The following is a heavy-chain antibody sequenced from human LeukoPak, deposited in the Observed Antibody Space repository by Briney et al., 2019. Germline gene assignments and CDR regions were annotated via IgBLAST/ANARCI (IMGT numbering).Heavy chain of an antibody. CDR3: ARESGMIVVGLDY. Sequence: GASVKVSCKASGYTFTGYYMHWVRQAPGQGLEWMGWINPNSGGTNYAQKFQGRVTMTRDTSTSTVYMELSSLRSEDTAVYYCARESGMIVVGLDYWGQGTLVTVSS. J-gene: IGHJ4*02. V-gene: IGHV1-2*02. D-gene: IGHD3-22*01. CDR1: GYTFTGYY. CDR2: INPNSGGT.